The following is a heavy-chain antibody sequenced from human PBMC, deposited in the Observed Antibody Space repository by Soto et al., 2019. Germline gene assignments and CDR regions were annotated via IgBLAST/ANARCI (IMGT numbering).Heavy chain of an antibody. Sequence: QVQLVQSGAEVKKPGASLKVSCKASGYTFTGYYMHWVRQAPGQGLEWMGWINPNSGGTNYAQKFRGWVTMTRDTSISTAYMELSRLRSDDTAVYYGARDARGDGARMDYWGQGTLVTVSS. CDR1: GYTFTGYY. J-gene: IGHJ4*02. CDR2: INPNSGGT. V-gene: IGHV1-2*04. D-gene: IGHD3-10*01. CDR3: ARDARGDGARMDY.